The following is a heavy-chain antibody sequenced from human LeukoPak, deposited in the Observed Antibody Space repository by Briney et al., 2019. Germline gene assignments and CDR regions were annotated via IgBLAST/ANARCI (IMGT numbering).Heavy chain of an antibody. D-gene: IGHD3-10*01. Sequence: GVSLRLSCAASGVTFSSYDMSWVRQAPGKGLERVSVISSSGGIIYYADSVRGRFTISRDNSKNTLYLQMNSLRAEDTAVYYCAKPYNPGSGSYDYWGQGTLVTVSS. V-gene: IGHV3-23*01. CDR1: GVTFSSYD. CDR3: AKPYNPGSGSYDY. J-gene: IGHJ4*02. CDR2: ISSSGGII.